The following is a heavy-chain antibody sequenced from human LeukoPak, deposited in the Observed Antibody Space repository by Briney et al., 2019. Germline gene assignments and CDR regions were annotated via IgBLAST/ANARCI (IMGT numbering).Heavy chain of an antibody. Sequence: GGSLRLSCAASGLTFSSYTMNWVRQAPGKGLEWVSSITSNTRYIFYADSVKGRFTISRDNAKNSLYLQMNSPRAEDTAVHYCAREKLPYYDLDYWGQGTLVTVSS. CDR2: ITSNTRYI. J-gene: IGHJ4*02. D-gene: IGHD3-22*01. CDR3: AREKLPYYDLDY. CDR1: GLTFSSYT. V-gene: IGHV3-21*01.